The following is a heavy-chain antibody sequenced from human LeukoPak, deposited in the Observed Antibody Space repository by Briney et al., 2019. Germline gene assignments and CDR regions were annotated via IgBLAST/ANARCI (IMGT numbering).Heavy chain of an antibody. D-gene: IGHD2-15*01. J-gene: IGHJ6*02. CDR2: IKSKPEGGTT. CDR3: TTDPGYCSGGSCYGMDV. V-gene: IGHV3-15*01. CDR1: GFVFSNAW. Sequence: GGSLRLSCAPSGFVFSNAWMSWVRQAPGKGLEWVGLIKSKPEGGTTDYAAPVKGRFTISRDDSKNTLYLQMNSLKTEDTAVYYCTTDPGYCSGGSCYGMDVWGQGTTVTVSS.